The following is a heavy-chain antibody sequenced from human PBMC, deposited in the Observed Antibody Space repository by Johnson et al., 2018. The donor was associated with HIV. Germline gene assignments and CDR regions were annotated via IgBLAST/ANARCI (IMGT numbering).Heavy chain of an antibody. J-gene: IGHJ3*02. CDR3: ARDCMDAFDI. D-gene: IGHD2-8*01. CDR1: GFTFSSYA. CDR2: ISYDGSNK. Sequence: QVQLVESGGGLVQPGSSLRLSCAASGFTFSSYAMHWVRQAPGKGLEWVAVISYDGSNKYYADSVKGRFTISRDNSKNTLYLQMNSLRAEDTAVYYCARDCMDAFDIWGQGTMVTVSS. V-gene: IGHV3-30*04.